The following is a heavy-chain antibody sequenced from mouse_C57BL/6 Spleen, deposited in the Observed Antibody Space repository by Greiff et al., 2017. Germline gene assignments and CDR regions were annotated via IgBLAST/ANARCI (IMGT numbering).Heavy chain of an antibody. CDR1: GFTFSDYG. J-gene: IGHJ2*01. CDR3: ARDGYYPDY. D-gene: IGHD2-3*01. Sequence: VKLQESGGGLVKPGGSLKLSCAASGFTFSDYGMHWVRQAPEKGLEWVAYISSGSSTIYSADTVKGRLTISRDNAKNTLFLQMTSLRSEDTAMYYCARDGYYPDYWSQGTTLTVSS. CDR2: ISSGSSTI. V-gene: IGHV5-17*01.